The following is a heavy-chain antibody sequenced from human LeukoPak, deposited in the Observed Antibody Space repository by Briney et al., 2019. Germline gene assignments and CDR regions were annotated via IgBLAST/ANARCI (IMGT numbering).Heavy chain of an antibody. D-gene: IGHD5-24*01. CDR1: GFTFSSHS. V-gene: IGHV3-48*01. CDR3: TRHQRASQFYFDY. J-gene: IGHJ4*02. CDR2: ISDDTYNI. Sequence: GGSLRLSWAASGFTFSSHSMSWVRQAPGRGLEWVSFISDDTYNIYYADSVRGRFTVSRDNARDSLYLQLNSLRAEDTAVYYCTRHQRASQFYFDYWGQGTLVTASS.